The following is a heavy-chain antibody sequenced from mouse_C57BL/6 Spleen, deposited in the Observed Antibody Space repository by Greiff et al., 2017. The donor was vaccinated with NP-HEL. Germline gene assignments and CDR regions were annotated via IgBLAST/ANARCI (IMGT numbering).Heavy chain of an antibody. Sequence: EVKLMESGGGLVKPGGSLKLSCAASGFTFSDYGMHWVRQAPEKGLEWVAYISSGSSTLYYADTVKGRFTISRDNAKNTLFLQMTSLRSEDTAMYYCARRNWGAMDDWGQGTSVTVSS. CDR2: ISSGSSTL. CDR3: ARRNWGAMDD. J-gene: IGHJ4*01. D-gene: IGHD4-1*01. CDR1: GFTFSDYG. V-gene: IGHV5-17*01.